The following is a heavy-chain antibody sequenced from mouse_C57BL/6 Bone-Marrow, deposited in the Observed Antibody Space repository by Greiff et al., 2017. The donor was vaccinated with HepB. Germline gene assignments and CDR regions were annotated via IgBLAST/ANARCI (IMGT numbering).Heavy chain of an antibody. CDR2: IDPSDSYT. J-gene: IGHJ1*03. CDR3: AYGSSPDWYFDV. V-gene: IGHV1-69*01. CDR1: GYTFTSYW. Sequence: VQGVESGAELVMPGASVKLSCKASGYTFTSYWMHWVKQRPGQGLEWIGEIDPSDSYTNYNQKFKGKSTLTVDKSSSTAYMQLSSLTSEDSAVYYCAYGSSPDWYFDVWGTGTTVTVSS. D-gene: IGHD1-1*01.